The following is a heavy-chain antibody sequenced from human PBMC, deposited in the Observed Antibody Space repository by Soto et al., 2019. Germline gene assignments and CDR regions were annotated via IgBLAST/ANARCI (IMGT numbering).Heavy chain of an antibody. CDR1: GGSISSGGYS. J-gene: IGHJ5*02. CDR3: ASWYSSTNWFDP. D-gene: IGHD2-15*01. V-gene: IGHV4-30-2*01. CDR2: IYHSGST. Sequence: PSETLSLTCAVSGGSISSGGYSWSWIRQPPGKGLEWIGYIYHSGSTYYNPSLKSRVTISVDRSKNQFSLKLSSVTAADTAVYYCASWYSSTNWFDPWGQGTLVTVSS.